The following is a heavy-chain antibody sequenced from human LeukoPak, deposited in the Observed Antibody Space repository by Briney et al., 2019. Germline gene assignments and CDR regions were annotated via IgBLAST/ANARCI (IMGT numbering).Heavy chain of an antibody. Sequence: GRSLRLSCATSGFKFDDYGMHWVRQAPRKGLEWVSGISWNGAIMVYADSVKGRFTISRDNAKNSLYLQMNSLRAEDTALYYCAKDISIGGYADGYFYGMDAWGQGTTVTVSS. J-gene: IGHJ6*02. CDR1: GFKFDDYG. CDR3: AKDISIGGYADGYFYGMDA. V-gene: IGHV3-9*01. CDR2: ISWNGAIM. D-gene: IGHD5-12*01.